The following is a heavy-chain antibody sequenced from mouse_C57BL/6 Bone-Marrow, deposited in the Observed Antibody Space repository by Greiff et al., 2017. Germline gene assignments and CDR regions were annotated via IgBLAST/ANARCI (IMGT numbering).Heavy chain of an antibody. CDR3: TTRRDYY. Sequence: VQLQQSGAELVRPGASVKLSCTASGFNIKDDYMHWVKQRPEQGLEWIGWIDPENGDTEYASKFQGKATITADTSSNTAYLQLSSLTSEDTAVYYCTTRRDYYWGQGTLVTVSA. J-gene: IGHJ3*01. D-gene: IGHD2-13*01. CDR2: IDPENGDT. V-gene: IGHV14-4*01. CDR1: GFNIKDDY.